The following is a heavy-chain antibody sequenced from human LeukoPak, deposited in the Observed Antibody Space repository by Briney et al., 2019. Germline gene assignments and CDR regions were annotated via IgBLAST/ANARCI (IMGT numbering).Heavy chain of an antibody. CDR1: VYSFTIHG. D-gene: IGHD2-15*01. V-gene: IGHV5-51*01. CDR3: ASHGAICWGYLEN. CDR2: IFLSDYTT. Sequence: GESLKISCEGSVYSFTIHGSGWVRQMPGKGLEWMGVIFLSDYTTRYSPSFQGQVTISADKSISTAYLQWSSLKASDTALYYCASHGAICWGYLENWGQGTRVTVSS. J-gene: IGHJ4*02.